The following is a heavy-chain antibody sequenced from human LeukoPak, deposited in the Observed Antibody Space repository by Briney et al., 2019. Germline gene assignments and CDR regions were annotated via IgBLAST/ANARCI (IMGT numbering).Heavy chain of an antibody. D-gene: IGHD3-16*01. CDR2: INLNGNVN. CDR3: ARGGGLDV. CDR1: GFTFSSYW. J-gene: IGHJ6*02. V-gene: IGHV3-7*03. Sequence: GGSLRLSCAASGFTFSSYWMNWARQAPGKGLEWVASINLNGNVNYYVDSVKGRFTISRDNAKNSLYLQMSNLRAGDTAVYFCARGGGLDVWGQGATVTVSS.